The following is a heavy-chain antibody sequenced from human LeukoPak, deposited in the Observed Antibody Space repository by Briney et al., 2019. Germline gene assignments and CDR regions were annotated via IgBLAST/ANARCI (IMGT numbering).Heavy chain of an antibody. CDR1: EFSVGSNY. D-gene: IGHD5-24*01. V-gene: IGHV3-66*01. CDR3: ARGADGYNFPY. CDR2: IYSGGST. Sequence: GGSLRLSCAASEFSVGSNYMTWVRQAPGKGLEWVSLIYSGGSTYYADSVKGRFTISRDNSKNTLYLQMNSLRAEDTAVYYCARGADGYNFPYWGQGTLVTVSS. J-gene: IGHJ4*02.